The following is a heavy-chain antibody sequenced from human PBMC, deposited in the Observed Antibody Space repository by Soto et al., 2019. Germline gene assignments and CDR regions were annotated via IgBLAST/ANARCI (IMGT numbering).Heavy chain of an antibody. CDR1: GYTFTSYA. J-gene: IGHJ4*02. Sequence: ASVKVSCKASGYTFTSYAMHWVRQAPGQRLERMGWINAGNGNTKYSQKFQGRVTITRDTSASTAYMELSSLRSEDTAVYYCARDNGPLSSSWYGEFDYWGQGTLVTVSS. CDR3: ARDNGPLSSSWYGEFDY. D-gene: IGHD6-13*01. V-gene: IGHV1-3*01. CDR2: INAGNGNT.